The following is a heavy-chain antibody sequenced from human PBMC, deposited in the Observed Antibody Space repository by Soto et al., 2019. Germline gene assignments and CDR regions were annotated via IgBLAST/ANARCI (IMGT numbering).Heavy chain of an antibody. CDR1: GYSFIKNA. V-gene: IGHV1-3*01. Sequence: ASVKVSCKTSGYSFIKNAIHWVRQAPGQRPEWMGWINVGTDKTKYSEKFQGRVTITTGTSASTAYMELTRLGSEDTAVYYCARLEAGVKLDYWGQGTPVTVSS. CDR3: ARLEAGVKLDY. J-gene: IGHJ4*02. CDR2: INVGTDKT.